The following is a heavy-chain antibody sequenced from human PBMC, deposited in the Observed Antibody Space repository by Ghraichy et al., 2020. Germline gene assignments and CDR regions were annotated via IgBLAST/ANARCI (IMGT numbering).Heavy chain of an antibody. J-gene: IGHJ4*02. CDR2: IHYTGSA. V-gene: IGHV4-59*01. CDR1: GGSIIGYY. D-gene: IGHD2-8*01. CDR3: ARYHCPTGECDSFDY. Sequence: ESLNISCTVSGGSIIGYYWSWIRQPPGKGLEWIGYIHYTGSANCNPSLRSRVTTSVDPSKNQISLKLTSVTAADTAVYYCARYHCPTGECDSFDYWGQGTLVTVSS.